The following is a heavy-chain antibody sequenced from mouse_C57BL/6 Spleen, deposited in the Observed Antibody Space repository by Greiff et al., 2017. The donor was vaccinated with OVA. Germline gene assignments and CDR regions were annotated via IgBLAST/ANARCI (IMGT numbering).Heavy chain of an antibody. CDR3: ARRNYPYAMDN. Sequence: VQLQQSGAELVMPGASVKLSCRASGYTFTSYWMHWVKQRPGQGLEWIGEIDPSDSYTNYNQKFKGKSTLTVDKSSSTAYMQLSSLTSEDSAVYYCARRNYPYAMDNWGQGTSVTVSS. CDR1: GYTFTSYW. D-gene: IGHD2-1*01. CDR2: IDPSDSYT. V-gene: IGHV1-69*01. J-gene: IGHJ4*01.